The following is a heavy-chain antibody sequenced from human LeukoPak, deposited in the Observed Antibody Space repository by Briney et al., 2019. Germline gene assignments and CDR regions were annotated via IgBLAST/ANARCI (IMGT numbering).Heavy chain of an antibody. J-gene: IGHJ6*03. V-gene: IGHV3-21*01. CDR2: ICRSSSYI. CDR3: ARDLVAAAGTFHYYYYYMDV. Sequence: PGGSPKPSLAAPGFTFRSYSIKWVRPAPGEGLGGGSSICRSSSYIYYADSVKGRFTISRDNAKNSLYLQMNSLRAEDTAVYYCARDLVAAAGTFHYYYYYMDVWGKGTTVTVSS. D-gene: IGHD6-13*01. CDR1: GFTFRSYS.